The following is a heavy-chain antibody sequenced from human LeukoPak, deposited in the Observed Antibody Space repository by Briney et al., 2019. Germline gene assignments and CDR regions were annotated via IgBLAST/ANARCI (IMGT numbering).Heavy chain of an antibody. CDR3: ARRMATVTDAFDI. J-gene: IGHJ3*02. CDR2: VFHSGTT. Sequence: SETLSLTCNVSGDSLTSHFWSWIRQTPGKGREWIGYVFHSGTTNYSPSLKSRVTISLDTSKKQFYLRLASVTAADTALYYCARRMATVTDAFDIWGRGTMVSVSS. CDR1: GDSLTSHF. V-gene: IGHV4-59*08. D-gene: IGHD5-24*01.